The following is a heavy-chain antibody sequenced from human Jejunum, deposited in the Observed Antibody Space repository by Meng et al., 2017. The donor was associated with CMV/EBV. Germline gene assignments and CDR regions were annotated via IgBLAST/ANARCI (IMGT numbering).Heavy chain of an antibody. D-gene: IGHD6-6*01. CDR2: IYYTGST. Sequence: QLQLQESGPGLVKPSETLSLTCTVPGDSISSSNYYWGWIRQSPGKGLEWIGSIYYTGSTYYNPSLKSRLTISIDTSKNQFSLKLSSVTAADTAIYYCARGLSTSSSGYWGQGTLVTVSS. V-gene: IGHV4-39*07. CDR3: ARGLSTSSSGY. J-gene: IGHJ4*02. CDR1: GDSISSSNYY.